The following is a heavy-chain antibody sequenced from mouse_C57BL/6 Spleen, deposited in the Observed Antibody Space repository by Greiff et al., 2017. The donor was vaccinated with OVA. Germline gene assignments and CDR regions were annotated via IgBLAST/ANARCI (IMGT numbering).Heavy chain of an antibody. V-gene: IGHV1-39*01. J-gene: IGHJ3*01. CDR1: GYSFTDYN. CDR2: INPNYGST. CDR3: AEVAWFAY. Sequence: EVKLMESGPELVKPGASVKISCKASGYSFTDYNMNWVKQSNGKSLEWIGVINPNYGSTSYNQKFKGKATLTVDQSSRTAYMQLNSLTSEDSAVYYCAEVAWFAYWGQGTLVTVSA.